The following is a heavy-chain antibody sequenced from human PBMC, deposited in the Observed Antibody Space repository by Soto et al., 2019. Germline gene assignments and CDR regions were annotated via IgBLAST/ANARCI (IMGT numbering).Heavy chain of an antibody. D-gene: IGHD6-13*01. CDR2: ISSNSAYL. CDR1: GFTFRSFT. J-gene: IGHJ5*02. V-gene: IGHV3-21*02. CDR3: TREASRDSSARVWVDP. Sequence: EVQLLESGGGLVKPGGSLRLSCAASGFTFRSFTMNWVRQAPGKGLEWVSTISSNSAYLYYTAALMGRFTISRDNPKNSLDLQITSLRAEDTAVYYWTREASRDSSARVWVDPWGPGTRVSVSS.